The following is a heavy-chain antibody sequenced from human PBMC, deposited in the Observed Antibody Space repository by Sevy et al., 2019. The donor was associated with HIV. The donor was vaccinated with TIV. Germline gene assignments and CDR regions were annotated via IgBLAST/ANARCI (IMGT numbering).Heavy chain of an antibody. D-gene: IGHD2-2*01. J-gene: IGHJ6*03. CDR1: GYTFTSYG. V-gene: IGHV1-18*04. CDR2: ISAYNGNT. CDR3: ARDSLYCSSTSCYARYYYYYMDV. Sequence: ASVKVSCKASGYTFTSYGISWVRQAPGQGLEWMGWISAYNGNTNYAQKLQGRVTMTTDTSTSTAYMELRVLRSDDTAVYYCARDSLYCSSTSCYARYYYYYMDVWGKGTTVTVSS.